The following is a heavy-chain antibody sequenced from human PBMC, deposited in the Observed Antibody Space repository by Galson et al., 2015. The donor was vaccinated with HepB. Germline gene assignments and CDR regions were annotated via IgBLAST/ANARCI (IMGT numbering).Heavy chain of an antibody. CDR1: GFTFSSYG. J-gene: IGHJ4*02. V-gene: IGHV3-30*18. D-gene: IGHD2-2*01. CDR2: ISYDGSNK. Sequence: SLRLSCAASGFTFSSYGMHWVRQAPGKGLEWVAVISYDGSNKYYADSVKGRFTISRDNSKNTLYLQMNSLRAEDTAVYYRAKGRFGCSSTSCYGPLDYWGQGTLVTVSS. CDR3: AKGRFGCSSTSCYGPLDY.